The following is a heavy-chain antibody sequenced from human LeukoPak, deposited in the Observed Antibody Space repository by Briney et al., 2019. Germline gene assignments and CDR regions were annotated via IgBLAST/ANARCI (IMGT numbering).Heavy chain of an antibody. CDR1: GFTFSDYS. Sequence: PGGSLRLSCAASGFTFSDYSMSWVRQAPGKGLEWISYVSPTSRTVYYGDSVKGRFTISRDNAKNSLSLQTNSLRADDTAVYFCAKTSERGGGFDPWGQGTLVIVSS. J-gene: IGHJ5*02. CDR2: VSPTSRTV. CDR3: AKTSERGGGFDP. D-gene: IGHD3-10*01. V-gene: IGHV3-48*01.